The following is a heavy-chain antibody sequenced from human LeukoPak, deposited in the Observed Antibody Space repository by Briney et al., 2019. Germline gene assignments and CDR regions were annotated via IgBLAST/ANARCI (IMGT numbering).Heavy chain of an antibody. V-gene: IGHV1-3*03. D-gene: IGHD6-19*01. J-gene: IGHJ6*03. CDR1: GYTFTSYA. Sequence: ASVKLSCKASGYTFTSYAMHWVRQAPGQRLGWMGGFNAGNGNTKYSQEFQGRVTITRDTSASTAYMELSSLRSEDMAVYYCATGLAMGGTNYYYYMDVWGKGTTVTVSS. CDR2: FNAGNGNT. CDR3: ATGLAMGGTNYYYYMDV.